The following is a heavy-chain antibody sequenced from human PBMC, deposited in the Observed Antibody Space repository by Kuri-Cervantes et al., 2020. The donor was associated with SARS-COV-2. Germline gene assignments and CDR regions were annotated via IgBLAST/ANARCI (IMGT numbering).Heavy chain of an antibody. D-gene: IGHD3-22*01. J-gene: IGHJ6*02. V-gene: IGHV4-34*01. Sequence: SQTLSLTCAVHGGSFSGYYWSWIRQPPGKGLEWIGEINHSGSTNYNPSLKSRVTISVDTSKNQLSLKLSSVTAADTAVYYCARVLLYVSSGYYDRPYYYYGMDVWGQGTTVTVSS. CDR2: INHSGST. CDR3: ARVLLYVSSGYYDRPYYYYGMDV. CDR1: GGSFSGYY.